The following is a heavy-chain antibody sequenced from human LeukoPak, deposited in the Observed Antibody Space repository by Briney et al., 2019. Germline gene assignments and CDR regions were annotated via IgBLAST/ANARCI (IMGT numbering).Heavy chain of an antibody. Sequence: GGSLRLSCAASGFVFRNYFMSWVRQAPGKGLEWVASIKNDGSEKYYVDSVRGRYTISRDNIKNSLYLQMSSLRAEDTAVYYCATDRGWRTSGYYLYYFEYWGQGTLVTFSS. CDR1: GFVFRNYF. J-gene: IGHJ4*02. D-gene: IGHD3-3*01. CDR3: ATDRGWRTSGYYLYYFEY. V-gene: IGHV3-7*01. CDR2: IKNDGSEK.